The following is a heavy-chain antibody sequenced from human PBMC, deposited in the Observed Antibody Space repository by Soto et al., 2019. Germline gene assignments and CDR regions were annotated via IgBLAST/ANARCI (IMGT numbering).Heavy chain of an antibody. CDR2: ISPSYGKT. J-gene: IGHJ5*01. Sequence: QPHLVQSGPVLKKPGASVKVSCKASNYTFTNYGIGWVRQAPGQWLEWMGGISPSYGKTYYAHKVQCRVTMITDISKGTVSMERPRLRSHDAAVYSWTREGITAASWPEICFDFGGQGAVVTVSS. CDR1: NYTFTNYG. V-gene: IGHV1-18*04. CDR3: TREGITAASWPEICFDF. D-gene: IGHD2-2*01.